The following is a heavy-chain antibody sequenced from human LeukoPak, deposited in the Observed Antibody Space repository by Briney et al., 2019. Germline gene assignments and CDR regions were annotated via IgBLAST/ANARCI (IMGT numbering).Heavy chain of an antibody. V-gene: IGHV3-7*01. CDR2: IKQDGSEK. CDR1: GFTFSSYW. D-gene: IGHD6-19*01. J-gene: IGHJ6*03. Sequence: GGSLRLSCAASGFTFSSYWMSWVRQAPGKWLEWVANIKQDGSEKYYVDPVKGRFTISRDNAKNSLYLQMNSLRAEDTAVYYCARDHRGSGWLYYYYYYMDVWGKGTTVTVSS. CDR3: ARDHRGSGWLYYYYYYMDV.